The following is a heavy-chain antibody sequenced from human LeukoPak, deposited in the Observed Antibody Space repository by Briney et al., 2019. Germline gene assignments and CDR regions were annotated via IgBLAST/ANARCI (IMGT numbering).Heavy chain of an antibody. V-gene: IGHV1-2*02. Sequence: ASVKVSCKASGYTFTDYYMHWVRQAPGQGLEWMGWINPNSGGTNYAQKFQGRVTMTRDTSISTAYMELSRLRSDDTAVYYCARGGLIALFYYYMDVWGKGTTVTISS. D-gene: IGHD3-22*01. CDR2: INPNSGGT. CDR3: ARGGLIALFYYYMDV. CDR1: GYTFTDYY. J-gene: IGHJ6*03.